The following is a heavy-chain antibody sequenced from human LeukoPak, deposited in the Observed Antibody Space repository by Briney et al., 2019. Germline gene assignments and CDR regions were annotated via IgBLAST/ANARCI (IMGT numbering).Heavy chain of an antibody. CDR1: GGSISSSSYY. Sequence: SETLSLTCTVSGGSISSSSYYWGWIRQPPGKGLEWIGSIYYSGSTYYNPSLKSRVTISVDTSKNQFSLKLSSVTAADTAVYYCARDMITFGGVIVGHYYYYYMDVWGKGTTVTVSS. CDR3: ARDMITFGGVIVGHYYYYYMDV. J-gene: IGHJ6*03. CDR2: IYYSGST. V-gene: IGHV4-39*01. D-gene: IGHD3-16*02.